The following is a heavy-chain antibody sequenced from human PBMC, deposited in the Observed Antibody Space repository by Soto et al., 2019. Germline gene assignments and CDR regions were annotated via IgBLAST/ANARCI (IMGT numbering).Heavy chain of an antibody. CDR2: IYHSGST. Sequence: SETLSLTCAVSGGSISSGGYSWSWIRQPPGKGLEWIGYIYHSGSTYYNPSLKSRVTISVDRTKNQFSLKLSSVTAADTAVYYCARGPDYWGQGTLVTVSS. CDR1: GGSISSGGYS. V-gene: IGHV4-30-2*01. J-gene: IGHJ4*02. CDR3: ARGPDY.